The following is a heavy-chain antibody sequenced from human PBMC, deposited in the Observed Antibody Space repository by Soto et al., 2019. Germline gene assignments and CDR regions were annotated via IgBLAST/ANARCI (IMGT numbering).Heavy chain of an antibody. CDR2: IKQDGSEK. J-gene: IGHJ5*02. CDR3: ASLLRDYGDNVEENWFDP. Sequence: GGSLRLSCAASGFTFSSYWMSWVRQAPGKGLEWVANIKQDGSEKYYVDSVKGRFTISRDNAKNSLYLQMNSLRAEDTAVYYCASLLRDYGDNVEENWFDPWGQGTLVTVSS. CDR1: GFTFSSYW. V-gene: IGHV3-7*01. D-gene: IGHD4-17*01.